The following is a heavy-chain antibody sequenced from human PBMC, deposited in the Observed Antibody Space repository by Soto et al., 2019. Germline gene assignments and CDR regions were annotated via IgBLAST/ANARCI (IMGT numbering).Heavy chain of an antibody. D-gene: IGHD4-17*01. CDR2: IYYSGGT. CDR1: GGSISSSSYY. Sequence: QLQLQESGPGLVKPSETLSLTCTVSGGSISSSSYYWGWIRQPPGKGLEWIGSIYYSGGTYYNPSLKSRVTISVDTSKNQFSLKLSSVTAADTAVYYCATDRVTTVDYWGQGTLVTVSS. CDR3: ATDRVTTVDY. V-gene: IGHV4-39*01. J-gene: IGHJ4*02.